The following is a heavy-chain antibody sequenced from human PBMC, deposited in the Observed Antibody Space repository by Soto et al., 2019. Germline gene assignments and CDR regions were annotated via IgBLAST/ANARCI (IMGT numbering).Heavy chain of an antibody. CDR2: ISAYNGNT. CDR3: ARGRHYTSSGYYSWFDS. J-gene: IGHJ5*01. CDR1: GYSFVTSG. D-gene: IGHD3-22*01. Sequence: QVQLVQSGDEVKKPGASVKVSCKTSGYSFVTSGITWVRQAPGQGLEWMGWISAYNGNTNYAQMLQGRVTMTTDTSDRTAYMELRRLRDDDTAVYYCARGRHYTSSGYYSWFDSWGQGTLVTVSS. V-gene: IGHV1-18*01.